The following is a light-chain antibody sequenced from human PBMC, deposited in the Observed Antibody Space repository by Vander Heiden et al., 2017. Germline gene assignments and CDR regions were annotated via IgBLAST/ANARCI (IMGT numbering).Light chain of an antibody. Sequence: SYALNQPPSVSVLPGQTAMITCSGVTWPNQYAYWYQQKPGQAPVLMIYKDSERPSGIPERFSGSSSGTTVTLTISGVQAEDEADYYCQSADSSGSPVVFGGGTKLTVL. CDR2: KDS. J-gene: IGLJ2*01. CDR3: QSADSSGSPVV. V-gene: IGLV3-25*03. CDR1: TWPNQY.